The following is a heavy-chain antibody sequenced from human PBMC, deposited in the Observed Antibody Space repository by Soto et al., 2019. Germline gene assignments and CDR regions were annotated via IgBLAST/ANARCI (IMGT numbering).Heavy chain of an antibody. CDR2: IYYSGST. Sequence: QVQLQESGPGLVKPSQTLSLTCTVSGGSISSGDYYWSWIRQPPGKGLEWIGYIYYSGSTYYNPSLKSRVTISVDTSKNQFSLKLSSVTAADTAVYYCAREGGYCSGGSCPAEYFQHWGQGTLVTVSS. V-gene: IGHV4-30-4*01. CDR1: GGSISSGDYY. D-gene: IGHD2-15*01. J-gene: IGHJ1*01. CDR3: AREGGYCSGGSCPAEYFQH.